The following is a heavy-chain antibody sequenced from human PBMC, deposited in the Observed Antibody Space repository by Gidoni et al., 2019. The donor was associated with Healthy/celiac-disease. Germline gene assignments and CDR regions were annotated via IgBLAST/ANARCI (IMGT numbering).Heavy chain of an antibody. V-gene: IGHV3-9*01. CDR2: MSWNSGSI. CDR1: GFTFDDYA. J-gene: IGHJ6*02. D-gene: IGHD3-10*01. CDR3: AKVVGFGEPYYGMDV. Sequence: EVQLVESGGGLVQRGRSLRLSCAASGFTFDDYAMHWVRQSPGKGLEWVSGMSWNSGSIGYADSVKGRFTISRDNAKNSLYLQMNSLRAEDTALYDCAKVVGFGEPYYGMDVWGQGTTVTVSS.